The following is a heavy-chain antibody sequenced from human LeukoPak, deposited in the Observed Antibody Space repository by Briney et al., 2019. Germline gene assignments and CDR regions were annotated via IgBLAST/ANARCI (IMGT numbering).Heavy chain of an antibody. CDR2: IYYGGST. Sequence: SETLSLTCTVSGGSVSSGSYYWSWIRQPPGKGLEWIGYIYYGGSTNYNPSLKSRVTISVDTSKNQFSLKLSSVTAADTAVYYCARDYYEKDAFDIWGQGTMVTVSS. CDR3: ARDYYEKDAFDI. D-gene: IGHD3-22*01. CDR1: GGSVSSGSYY. V-gene: IGHV4-61*01. J-gene: IGHJ3*02.